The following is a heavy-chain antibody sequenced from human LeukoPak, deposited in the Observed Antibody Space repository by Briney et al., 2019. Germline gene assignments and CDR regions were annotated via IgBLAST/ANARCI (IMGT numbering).Heavy chain of an antibody. V-gene: IGHV3-30*04. CDR2: ISYDGSNK. J-gene: IGHJ4*02. CDR1: GFTLSSYA. D-gene: IGHD5-18*01. CDR3: ARVGRGYSFNVYYFDY. Sequence: GGSLRLSCAASGFTLSSYAMHWVRQAPGKGLEWVAVISYDGSNKYYADSVKGRFTISRGNSKNTLYLQMNSLRAEDTAVYYYARVGRGYSFNVYYFDYWGQGTLVTVSS.